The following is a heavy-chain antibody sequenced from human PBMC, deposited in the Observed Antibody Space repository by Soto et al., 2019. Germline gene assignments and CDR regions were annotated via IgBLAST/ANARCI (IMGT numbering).Heavy chain of an antibody. J-gene: IGHJ6*02. CDR2: INPNSGGT. CDR3: ARDLYGSVAGTGFYYYYYGMDV. Sequence: ASVKVSCKASGYTFTGYYMHWVRQAPGQGLEWMGWINPNSGGTNYAQKFQGRVTMTRDTSISTAYMELSRLRSDDTAVYYCARDLYGSVAGTGFYYYYYGMDVWRQGTTVTVSS. V-gene: IGHV1-2*02. CDR1: GYTFTGYY. D-gene: IGHD6-19*01.